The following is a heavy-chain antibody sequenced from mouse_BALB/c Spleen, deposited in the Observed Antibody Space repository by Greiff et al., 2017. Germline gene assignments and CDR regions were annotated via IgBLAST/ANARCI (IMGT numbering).Heavy chain of an antibody. D-gene: IGHD1-1*01. CDR1: GYTFTDYA. CDR3: ARCYYGSSLYAMDY. CDR2: ISTYYGDA. V-gene: IGHV1S137*01. Sequence: VQLVESGAELVRPGVSVKISCKGSGYTFTDYAMHWVKQSHAKSLEWIGVISTYYGDASYNQKFKGKATMTVDKSSSTAYMELARLTSEDSAIYYCARCYYGSSLYAMDYWGQGTSVTVSS. J-gene: IGHJ4*01.